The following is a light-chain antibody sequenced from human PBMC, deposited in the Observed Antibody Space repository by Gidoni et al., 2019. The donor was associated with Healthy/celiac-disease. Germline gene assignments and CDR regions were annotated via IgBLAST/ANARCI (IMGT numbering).Light chain of an antibody. Sequence: IAMTQYPPSLSVSPGERATLSCRASQSVSSNLAWYQQKPGQAPRLLIYGASTRATGIPARFSGSGSGTEFTLTISSLQSEDFAVYYCQQYNNWPPAYTFGQGTKLEIK. CDR1: QSVSSN. J-gene: IGKJ2*01. CDR2: GAS. CDR3: QQYNNWPPAYT. V-gene: IGKV3-15*01.